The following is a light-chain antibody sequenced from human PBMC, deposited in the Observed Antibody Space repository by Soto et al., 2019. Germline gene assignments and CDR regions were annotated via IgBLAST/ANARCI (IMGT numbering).Light chain of an antibody. CDR3: SSYTSSTTLV. Sequence: QLVLTQPASVSGSPGQSITISCIGTSSDVGGYNYVSWYQHHPGKAPQLMIFEVSNRPSGVSDRFSGSKSGNTASLTISGLQAEDEADYYCSSYTSSTTLVFGGGTKVTVL. CDR2: EVS. V-gene: IGLV2-14*01. CDR1: SSDVGGYNY. J-gene: IGLJ2*01.